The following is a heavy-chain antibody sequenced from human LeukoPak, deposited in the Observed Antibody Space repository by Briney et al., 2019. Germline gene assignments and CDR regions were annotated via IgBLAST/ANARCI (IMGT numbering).Heavy chain of an antibody. V-gene: IGHV4-59*12. Sequence: SETLSLTCTVSGGSISSYYWSWIRQPPGKGLEWVGYIYYSGSTNYNPSLKSRVTISVDTSKNQSSLKLNSVTAADTSVYYCAKSNGYGLVDIWGQGTMVTVSS. J-gene: IGHJ3*02. CDR1: GGSISSYY. CDR2: IYYSGST. CDR3: AKSNGYGLVDI. D-gene: IGHD3-10*01.